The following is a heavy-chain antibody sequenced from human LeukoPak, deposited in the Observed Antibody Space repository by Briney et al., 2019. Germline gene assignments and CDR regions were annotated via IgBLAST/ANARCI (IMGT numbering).Heavy chain of an antibody. D-gene: IGHD6-13*01. CDR1: GFTFSSYG. CDR3: AKGGMWGIAEEVFDP. CDR2: IWYDGSNK. Sequence: PGRSLRLSCAASGFTFSSYGMHWVRQAPGKGLEWVAVIWYDGSNKYYADSVKGRFTISRDNSKNTLYLQMNSLRAEDTAVYYCAKGGMWGIAEEVFDPWGQGTLVTVSS. V-gene: IGHV3-33*06. J-gene: IGHJ5*02.